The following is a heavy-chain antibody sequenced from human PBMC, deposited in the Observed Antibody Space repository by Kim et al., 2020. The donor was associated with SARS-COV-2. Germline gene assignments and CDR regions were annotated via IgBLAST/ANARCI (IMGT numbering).Heavy chain of an antibody. CDR2: ISSNGRDK. D-gene: IGHD1-26*01. Sequence: GGSLRLSCAASGFTFSGYGMHWVRQAPGKGPEWVAVISSNGRDKFYADSVKGRFTVSRDNSKNTLSLQMSSLRAEDTGIYYCARDWDRKDGNDAFDIWGQGTMLTVSS. V-gene: IGHV3-33*01. J-gene: IGHJ3*02. CDR3: ARDWDRKDGNDAFDI. CDR1: GFTFSGYG.